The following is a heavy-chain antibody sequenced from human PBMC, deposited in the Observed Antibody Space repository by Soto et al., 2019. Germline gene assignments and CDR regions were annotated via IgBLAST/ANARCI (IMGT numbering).Heavy chain of an antibody. CDR1: GDSISTNYF. Sequence: QVLLQESGPGLVQPSGTLSLSCAVSGDSISTNYFWGWVRQPPGKGLEWVGDISHSGSVNYNPSLKSRCTISIDESKNQFSLKLNSVAAADTAVYYCARSFGWYAIDYWGQGTLVIVSS. CDR3: ARSFGWYAIDY. J-gene: IGHJ4*02. D-gene: IGHD6-19*01. V-gene: IGHV4-4*02. CDR2: ISHSGSV.